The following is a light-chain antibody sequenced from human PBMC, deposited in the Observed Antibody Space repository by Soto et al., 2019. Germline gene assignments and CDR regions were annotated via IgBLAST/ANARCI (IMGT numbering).Light chain of an antibody. CDR1: SSDVGGYNY. Sequence: QSALTQPASVSGSPGQSITISSTGTSSDVGGYNYVSWYQQHPGKAPKLMIYEVSNRPSGVSNRFSDSKSGNTASLTISGLQAEDEADYYCSSYTSSSTLVVFGGGTKLTVL. J-gene: IGLJ2*01. V-gene: IGLV2-14*01. CDR3: SSYTSSSTLVV. CDR2: EVS.